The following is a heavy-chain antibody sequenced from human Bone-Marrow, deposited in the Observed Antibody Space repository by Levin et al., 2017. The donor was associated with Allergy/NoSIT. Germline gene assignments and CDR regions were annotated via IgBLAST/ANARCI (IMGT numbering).Heavy chain of an antibody. Sequence: PGGSLRLSCEVSGFSFMSYGMHWVRQAPGKGLEWVAVIWYDGSNKFYGESVKGRLTISRDNSKNTLYLDMNNLKTEDTAVYFCARSSSGSSWSGIDHWGQGTLVIVSS. CDR3: ARSSSGSSWSGIDH. CDR2: IWYDGSNK. D-gene: IGHD6-13*01. V-gene: IGHV3-33*01. J-gene: IGHJ4*02. CDR1: GFSFMSYG.